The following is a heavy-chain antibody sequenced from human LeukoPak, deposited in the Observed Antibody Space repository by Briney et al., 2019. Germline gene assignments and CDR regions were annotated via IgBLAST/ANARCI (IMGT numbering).Heavy chain of an antibody. D-gene: IGHD5-18*01. Sequence: GESLKISCRGSGYTFTTYWTGWVRQMPGKGLEWMGIIFPDDSDTRYSPSFQGQVTISADKSISTAYLQWSSLKASDTAVYYCARQTVNTAGDYFDFWGQGTLVTVSS. CDR1: GYTFTTYW. CDR2: IFPDDSDT. CDR3: ARQTVNTAGDYFDF. V-gene: IGHV5-51*01. J-gene: IGHJ4*02.